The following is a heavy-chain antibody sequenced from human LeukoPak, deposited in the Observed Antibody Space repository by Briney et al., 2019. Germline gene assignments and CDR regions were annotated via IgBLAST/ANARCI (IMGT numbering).Heavy chain of an antibody. J-gene: IGHJ2*01. Sequence: PSETLSLTCTVSGGSISSYYWSWIRQPPGKGLEWIGYIYYSGSTNYNPSLKSRVTISVDTSKNQFSLKLSSVTAADTAVYYCARRGLGGYSLWYLALWARGPLLSVSS. CDR1: GGSISSYY. CDR3: ARRGLGGYSLWYLAL. CDR2: IYYSGST. V-gene: IGHV4-59*01. D-gene: IGHD3-22*01.